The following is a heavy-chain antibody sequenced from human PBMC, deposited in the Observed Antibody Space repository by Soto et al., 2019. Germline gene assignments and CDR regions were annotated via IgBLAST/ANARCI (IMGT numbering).Heavy chain of an antibody. Sequence: SVSLYCKTSGGTFSSPALSRVREAPVNGLEWVGGTLSMFGTANYAQKFQGRVTITADESTSTDYMGLSSLRSEDTAVYYFAGGYDYVWGSYNYWGPGTLVSVSS. D-gene: IGHD3-16*01. CDR2: TLSMFGTA. J-gene: IGHJ4*02. CDR1: GGTFSSPA. CDR3: AGGYDYVWGSYNY. V-gene: IGHV1-69*13.